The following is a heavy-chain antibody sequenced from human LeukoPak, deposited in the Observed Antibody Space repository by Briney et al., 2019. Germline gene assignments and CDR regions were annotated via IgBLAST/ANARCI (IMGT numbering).Heavy chain of an antibody. Sequence: GSLRLSCAASGFRFSNFAMSWVRQAPGKGLEWVSLIIGSSGDTLYADSVKGRFTISRDISKNRLYLQMNSLRAEDTALYYCAKGAYDYIEMGYFDDWGQGTLVTVSS. V-gene: IGHV3-23*01. CDR3: AKGAYDYIEMGYFDD. D-gene: IGHD5-12*01. J-gene: IGHJ4*02. CDR2: IIGSSGDT. CDR1: GFRFSNFA.